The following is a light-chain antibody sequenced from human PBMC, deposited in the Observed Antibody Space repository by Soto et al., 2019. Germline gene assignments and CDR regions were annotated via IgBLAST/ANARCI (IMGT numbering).Light chain of an antibody. CDR1: QDISNY. CDR2: DAS. Sequence: DIQMTQSPSSLSASVGDRVTITCQASQDISNYLNWYQQRPGKATNLLIYDASHLETGVASRFSGGGSGTDFTFTISDLQPEDIAIYCCQQSDHLPLSFGGGTKVEIK. J-gene: IGKJ4*01. CDR3: QQSDHLPLS. V-gene: IGKV1-33*01.